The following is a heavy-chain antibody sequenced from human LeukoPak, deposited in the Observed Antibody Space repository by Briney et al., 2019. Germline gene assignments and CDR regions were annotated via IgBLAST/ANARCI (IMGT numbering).Heavy chain of an antibody. CDR1: GYTFTSYG. CDR3: ARGPSIAAAGTHLFCDY. D-gene: IGHD6-13*01. Sequence: ASVKVSCKASGYTFTSYGISWGRQAPGQGLEWMGWISGYNGNTNYAQKFQGRVTMTTDTSTSTAYMELRSLRSDDTAVYYCARGPSIAAAGTHLFCDYWGQGTLVTVSS. V-gene: IGHV1-18*01. J-gene: IGHJ4*02. CDR2: ISGYNGNT.